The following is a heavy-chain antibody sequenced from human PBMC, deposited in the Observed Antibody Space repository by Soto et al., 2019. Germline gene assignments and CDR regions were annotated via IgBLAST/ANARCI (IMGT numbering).Heavy chain of an antibody. Sequence: ASVKVSCKASGYTFTSYYIHWVRQAPGQGLEWMGIINPSGGSTTYAQKFQGRVTMTRDTSTSTVYMELSSLRSEDTAVYYCTRAPSYRAFDIWGQGTMVTVSS. CDR2: INPSGGST. D-gene: IGHD2-2*01. J-gene: IGHJ3*02. CDR1: GYTFTSYY. CDR3: TRAPSYRAFDI. V-gene: IGHV1-46*03.